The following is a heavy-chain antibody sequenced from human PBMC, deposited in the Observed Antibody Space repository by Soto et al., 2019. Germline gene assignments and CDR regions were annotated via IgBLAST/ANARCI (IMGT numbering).Heavy chain of an antibody. V-gene: IGHV3-23*01. J-gene: IGHJ3*01. CDR1: GFTFSTYA. Sequence: TXESLLLSCTASGFTFSTYAMSGVRQAPGEGLEWVSSISEDGVYTDYADSVKGRFTISRDNSKNTLYVQMTSLRAEDTAVYYCAKETSPNTYYAFDFWGQGTMVTVSS. CDR2: ISEDGVYT. D-gene: IGHD1-26*01. CDR3: AKETSPNTYYAFDF.